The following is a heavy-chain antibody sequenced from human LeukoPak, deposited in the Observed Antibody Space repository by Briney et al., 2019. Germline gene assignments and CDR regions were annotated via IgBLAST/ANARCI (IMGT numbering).Heavy chain of an antibody. CDR2: INHSGST. CDR1: GGSFSGYY. D-gene: IGHD2-21*02. V-gene: IGHV4-34*01. J-gene: IGHJ4*02. CDR3: ARGTINRVVTAIGSIGY. Sequence: SETLSLTCAVYGGSFSGYYWSWIRQPPGKGLEWIGEINHSGSTNYNPSLKSRVTISVDTSKNQFSLKLSSVTAADTAVYYCARGTINRVVTAIGSIGYWGPGTLVTVSS.